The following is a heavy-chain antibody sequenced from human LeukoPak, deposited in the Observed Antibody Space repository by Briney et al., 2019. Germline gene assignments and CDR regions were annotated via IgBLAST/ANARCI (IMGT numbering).Heavy chain of an antibody. CDR3: TRRGGFYEGLDY. V-gene: IGHV3-74*01. D-gene: IGHD3-22*01. Sequence: GGSLRLSCAASGFTVSSNYMSWVRQAPGKGLVWVSRIKSDGSSTTYADSVKGRFTISRDDAKDTLYLQMNSLRVEDTAVYYCTRRGGFYEGLDYWGQGTLVTVSS. J-gene: IGHJ4*02. CDR2: IKSDGSST. CDR1: GFTVSSNY.